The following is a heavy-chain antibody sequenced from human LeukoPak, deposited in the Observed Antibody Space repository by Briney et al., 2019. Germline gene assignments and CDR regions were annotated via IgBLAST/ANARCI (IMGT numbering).Heavy chain of an antibody. J-gene: IGHJ4*02. CDR3: ARGYYYDSSSYYY. D-gene: IGHD3-22*01. CDR1: GGSISSGGYY. CDR2: IYYSGST. Sequence: SETLSLTCTVSGGSISSGGYYWSWIRQHPGKGLEWIGYIYYSGSTYYNPSLKSRVTISVDTSKNQFSLKLSSVTAADTAVYYCARGYYYDSSSYYYWGQGTLVTVSS. V-gene: IGHV4-31*03.